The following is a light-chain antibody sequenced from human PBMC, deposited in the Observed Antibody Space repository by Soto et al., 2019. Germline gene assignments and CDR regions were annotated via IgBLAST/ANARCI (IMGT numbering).Light chain of an antibody. CDR2: GAS. CDR1: QSVSSSY. CDR3: QQYGSSPPYT. Sequence: EIVLTQSPGTLSLSPGERATLSCRASQSVSSSYLAWYQQTPGQAPRLLIYGASNRATGIPDRFSASGSGTDFTLTISRLEPEDFAVYYCQQYGSSPPYTFGQGTKLEIK. V-gene: IGKV3-20*01. J-gene: IGKJ2*01.